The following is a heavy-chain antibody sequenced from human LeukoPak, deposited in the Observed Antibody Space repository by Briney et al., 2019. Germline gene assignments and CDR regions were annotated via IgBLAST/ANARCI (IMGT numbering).Heavy chain of an antibody. CDR3: VAFDYGDF. J-gene: IGHJ4*02. V-gene: IGHV7-4-1*02. CDR2: INTNTGDP. CDR1: GYTFTNYA. Sequence: ASVKVSCKASGYTFTNYAMHWVRQAPGQGLEYMGWINTNTGDPTYAQGFTGRFVFSLDTSVSTAYLQISSLKSEDTAVYYCVAFDYGDFWGQGTLVTVSS. D-gene: IGHD4-17*01.